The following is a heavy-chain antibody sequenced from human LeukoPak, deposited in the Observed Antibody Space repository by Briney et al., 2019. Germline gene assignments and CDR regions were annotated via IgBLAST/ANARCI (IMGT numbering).Heavy chain of an antibody. J-gene: IGHJ5*02. D-gene: IGHD2/OR15-2a*01. CDR1: GFTFSSYA. Sequence: PGGSLRLSCAASGFTFSSYAMSWVRQAPGKGLEWVSAISGSGGSTYYADSVKGRFTISRDGSENTLYLQMNNLRAEDTAVYYCARTESYNSAAYNPTWGQGTLVTVSS. V-gene: IGHV3-23*01. CDR3: ARTESYNSAAYNPT. CDR2: ISGSGGST.